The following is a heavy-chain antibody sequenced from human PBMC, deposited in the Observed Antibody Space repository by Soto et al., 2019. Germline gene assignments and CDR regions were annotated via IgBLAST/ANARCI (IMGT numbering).Heavy chain of an antibody. CDR3: ARSVYSSGWYSRGWFDP. V-gene: IGHV3-33*01. J-gene: IGHJ5*02. CDR2: IWYDGSNK. Sequence: GGSLRLSCAASGFTFSSYGMHWVRQAPGKGLEWVAVIWYDGSNKYYADSVKGRFTISRDNSKNTLYLQMNSLRAEDTAVYYCARSVYSSGWYSRGWFDPWGQGTLVTVSS. CDR1: GFTFSSYG. D-gene: IGHD6-19*01.